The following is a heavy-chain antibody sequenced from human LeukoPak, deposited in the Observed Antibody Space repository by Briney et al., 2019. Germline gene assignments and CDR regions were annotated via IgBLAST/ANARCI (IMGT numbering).Heavy chain of an antibody. V-gene: IGHV1-18*01. CDR3: VLEKPVVCSSTSCYNPPNYYYYMDV. Sequence: ASVKVSCKASGYTFTSYGISWVRQAPGKGLEWMGWISAYNGNTNYAQKLQGRVTMTTDTSTSTAYMELRSLRSDDTAVYYCVLEKPVVCSSTSCYNPPNYYYYMDVWGKGTTVTVSS. CDR2: ISAYNGNT. D-gene: IGHD2-2*02. J-gene: IGHJ6*03. CDR1: GYTFTSYG.